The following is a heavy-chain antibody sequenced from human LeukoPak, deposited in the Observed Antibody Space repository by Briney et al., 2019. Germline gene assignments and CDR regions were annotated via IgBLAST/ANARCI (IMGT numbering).Heavy chain of an antibody. CDR2: ISWNSGSI. CDR3: AKEGYGMDV. CDR1: GFTFDDYA. V-gene: IGHV3-9*01. J-gene: IGHJ6*02. Sequence: GRSLRLSCAASGFTFDDYAMHWVRQAPGKGLEWVSGISWNSGSIGYADSVKGRFTISRDNAENSLYLQMNSLRAEDTALYYCAKEGYGMDVWGQGTTVTVSS.